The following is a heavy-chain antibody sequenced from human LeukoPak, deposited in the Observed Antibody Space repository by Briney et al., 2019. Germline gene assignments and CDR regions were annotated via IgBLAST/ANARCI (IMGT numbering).Heavy chain of an antibody. D-gene: IGHD5-18*01. CDR1: GYTFTKYG. V-gene: IGHV1-18*01. CDR2: IGTSSGST. CDR3: ARASEVDTAMVDY. Sequence: ASVKVSCKASGYTFTKYGISWVRQAPGQGLEWMGWIGTSSGSTHYAQKLQGRFTMTTDTSTRTAYMELSSLRSEDTAVYYCARASEVDTAMVDYWGQGTLVTVSS. J-gene: IGHJ4*02.